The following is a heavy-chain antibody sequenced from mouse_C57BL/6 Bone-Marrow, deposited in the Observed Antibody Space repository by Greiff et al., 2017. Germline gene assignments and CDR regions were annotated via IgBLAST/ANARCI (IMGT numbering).Heavy chain of an antibody. Sequence: VQLQQPGAELVRPGSSVKLSCKASGYTFTSYWMDWVKQRPGQGLEWIGNIYPSDSETHYNQKFKDKATLTVDKSSSTAYMQLSSLTSEDSAVYYCARSGYYGSRRFDYWGQGTTLTVSS. V-gene: IGHV1-61*01. CDR3: ARSGYYGSRRFDY. CDR1: GYTFTSYW. J-gene: IGHJ2*01. D-gene: IGHD1-1*01. CDR2: IYPSDSET.